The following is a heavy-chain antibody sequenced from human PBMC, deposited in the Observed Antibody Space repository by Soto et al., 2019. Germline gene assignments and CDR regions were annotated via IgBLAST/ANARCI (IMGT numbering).Heavy chain of an antibody. V-gene: IGHV1-69*02. CDR2: IIPILGIA. CDR3: ARVVLRAYCGGDRYSG. J-gene: IGHJ4*02. D-gene: IGHD2-21*02. Sequence: QVQLVQSGAEVKKPGSSVKVSCKASGGTFSSYTISWVRQAPGQGLEWMGRIIPILGIANYAQKFQGRVTITADKSTSTAYMELSSLRSEDTAVYYCARVVLRAYCGGDRYSGWGQGTLVTVSS. CDR1: GGTFSSYT.